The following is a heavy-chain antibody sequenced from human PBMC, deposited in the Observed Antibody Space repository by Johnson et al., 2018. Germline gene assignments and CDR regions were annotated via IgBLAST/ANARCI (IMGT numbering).Heavy chain of an antibody. Sequence: QVQLVESGGGVVQPGTSLRLSCAASGFIFSNYDIHWVRQAPGKGLEWVSVISFDGKVSYYTESMKGRFTISRDNSKSTAYLQIDTLRVEDTAMYYLSNGPLRGGDIAEFHHWGQGTLVTVSS. CDR3: SNGPLRGGDIAEFHH. CDR1: GFIFSNYD. CDR2: ISFDGKVS. D-gene: IGHD2-15*01. J-gene: IGHJ1*01. V-gene: IGHV3-30*18.